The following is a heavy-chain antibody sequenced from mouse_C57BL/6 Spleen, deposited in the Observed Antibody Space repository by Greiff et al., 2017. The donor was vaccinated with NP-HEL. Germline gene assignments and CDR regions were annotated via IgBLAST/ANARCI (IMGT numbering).Heavy chain of an antibody. V-gene: IGHV1-39*01. CDR2: INPNYGTT. CDR1: GYSFTDYN. D-gene: IGHD2-4*01. J-gene: IGHJ4*01. CDR3: ARRGDYGGYAMDY. Sequence: QLQESGPELVKPGASVKISCKASGYSFTDYNMNWVKQSNGKSLEWIGVINPNYGTTSYNQKFKGKATLTVDQSSSTTYMQLNSLTSEDSAVYYCARRGDYGGYAMDYWGQGTSVTVSS.